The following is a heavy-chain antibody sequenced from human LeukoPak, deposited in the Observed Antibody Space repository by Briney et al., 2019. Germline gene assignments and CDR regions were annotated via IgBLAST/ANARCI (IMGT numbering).Heavy chain of an antibody. Sequence: AGGSLRLSCAASGFTFSNAWMSWVRQAPGKGLEWVGRIKSKTDGGTTDYAAPVKGRFTISRDNSKNTLYLQMNSLRAEDTAVYYCAKDGVTGTTPYYMDVWGKGTTVTVSS. D-gene: IGHD1-7*01. CDR3: AKDGVTGTTPYYMDV. V-gene: IGHV3-15*01. J-gene: IGHJ6*03. CDR1: GFTFSNAW. CDR2: IKSKTDGGTT.